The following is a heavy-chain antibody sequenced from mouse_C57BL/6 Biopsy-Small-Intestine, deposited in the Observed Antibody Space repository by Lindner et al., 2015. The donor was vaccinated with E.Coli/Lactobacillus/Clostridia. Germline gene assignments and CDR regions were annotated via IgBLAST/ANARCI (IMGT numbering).Heavy chain of an antibody. J-gene: IGHJ1*03. D-gene: IGHD1-1*01. V-gene: IGHV1-4*01. CDR3: ARSGYGSSYGYFDV. CDR2: INPSSGYT. Sequence: VQLQESGAELARPGASVKMSCKASGYTFTSYTMHWVQQRPGQGLEWIGFINPSSGYTTYNQRFKDKATLTADKSSSTAYMQLSSLTSEDSAVYFCARSGYGSSYGYFDVWGTGTTVTVSS. CDR1: GYTFTSYT.